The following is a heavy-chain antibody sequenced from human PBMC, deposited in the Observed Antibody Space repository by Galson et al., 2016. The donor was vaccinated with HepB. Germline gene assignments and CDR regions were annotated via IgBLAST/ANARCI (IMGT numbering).Heavy chain of an antibody. D-gene: IGHD2-15*01. J-gene: IGHJ5*02. Sequence: SVKVSCKASGDTLSNYDITWVRQAPGQGLEWMGWVNSYNGNTNYAQIFQGRVTMTTDTSTRTVHMELRNLRSDDTAVYFCASGGLGYCSGGRCYGESWVDPWGQGTLVTVSS. CDR1: GDTLSNYD. CDR3: ASGGLGYCSGGRCYGESWVDP. V-gene: IGHV1-18*04. CDR2: VNSYNGNT.